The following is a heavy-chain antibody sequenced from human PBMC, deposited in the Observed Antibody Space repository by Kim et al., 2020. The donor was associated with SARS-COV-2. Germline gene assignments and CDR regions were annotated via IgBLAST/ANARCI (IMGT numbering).Heavy chain of an antibody. CDR3: ARDSTAPTTVVTPSDY. J-gene: IGHJ4*02. V-gene: IGHV1-18*01. CDR1: GYTFTSYG. CDR2: ISAYNGNT. Sequence: ASVKVSCKASGYTFTSYGISWVRQAPGQGLEWMGWISAYNGNTNYAQKLQGRVTMTTDTSTSTAYMELRSLRSDDTAVYYCARDSTAPTTVVTPSDYWGQGTLVTVSS. D-gene: IGHD4-17*01.